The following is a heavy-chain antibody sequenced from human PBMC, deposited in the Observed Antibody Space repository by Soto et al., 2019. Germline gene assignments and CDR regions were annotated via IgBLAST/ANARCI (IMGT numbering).Heavy chain of an antibody. D-gene: IGHD6-6*01. CDR3: ASPIAYSSSGYYYYMDV. Sequence: GGSLRLSCAASGFTFSSYAMSWVRQGPGKGLEWLSVISGSGGITYYADSVKGRFTISRDNSENTVYLQMNSLRAEDTAVYYCASPIAYSSSGYYYYMDVWGKGTTVTVSS. CDR1: GFTFSSYA. J-gene: IGHJ6*03. V-gene: IGHV3-23*01. CDR2: ISGSGGIT.